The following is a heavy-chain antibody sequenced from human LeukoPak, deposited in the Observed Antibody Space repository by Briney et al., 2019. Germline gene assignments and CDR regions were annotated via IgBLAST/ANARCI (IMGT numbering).Heavy chain of an antibody. J-gene: IGHJ4*02. V-gene: IGHV3-74*01. Sequence: GGSLRLSCAVSGFTFSGHWMFWVRQAPGKGLEWVSSTNSDGSSRGYADSVKGRFTVSRDNAKNTLYLQMNSLRAEDTALYYCAKDICSHIVVVTVLDYWGQGTLVTVSS. CDR2: TNSDGSSR. D-gene: IGHD2-21*02. CDR1: GFTFSGHW. CDR3: AKDICSHIVVVTVLDY.